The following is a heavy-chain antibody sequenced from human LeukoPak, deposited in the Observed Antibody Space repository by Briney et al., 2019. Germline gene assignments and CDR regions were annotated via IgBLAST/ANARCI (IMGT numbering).Heavy chain of an antibody. CDR3: ARDRGIANRPDLDS. CDR1: GFTFSSYG. D-gene: IGHD6-6*01. CDR2: IWYDGTNK. V-gene: IGHV3-33*01. J-gene: IGHJ4*02. Sequence: GGSLRLSCAASGFTFSSYGMHWVRQAPGKGLEWVAVIWYDGTNKHYADSVKGRFTISRDNSNKMLYLEVNSLIAEDTAVYYCARDRGIANRPDLDSWGQGTLVTVSS.